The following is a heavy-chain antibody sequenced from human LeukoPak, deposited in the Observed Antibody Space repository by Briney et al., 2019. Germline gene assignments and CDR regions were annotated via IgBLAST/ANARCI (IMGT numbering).Heavy chain of an antibody. V-gene: IGHV3-23*01. Sequence: PGGSLRLSYAASGFTFGSYGMSWVRQAPGKGLEWVSFITPNADRAAYADSVEGRFTISRDNPRNTLYMQMNSLRDEDTAVYYCAIMHGYYDGSGYWVQWGQGTLVTVSS. CDR3: AIMHGYYDGSGYWVQ. D-gene: IGHD3-22*01. CDR2: ITPNADRA. CDR1: GFTFGSYG. J-gene: IGHJ1*01.